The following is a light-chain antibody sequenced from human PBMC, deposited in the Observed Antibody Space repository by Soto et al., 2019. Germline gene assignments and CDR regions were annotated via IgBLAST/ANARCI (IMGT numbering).Light chain of an antibody. CDR2: DAF. J-gene: IGKJ1*01. CDR1: QSVGSS. V-gene: IGKV3-20*01. CDR3: QQYGSSRT. Sequence: EIVLTQSPATLSLSPGERATLSCRASQSVGSSLAWYQQRPGQAPRLLIYDAFIRATGIPARFSGSGSGTDFTLTISRMEPEDFAVYYCQQYGSSRTFGQGTKVDIK.